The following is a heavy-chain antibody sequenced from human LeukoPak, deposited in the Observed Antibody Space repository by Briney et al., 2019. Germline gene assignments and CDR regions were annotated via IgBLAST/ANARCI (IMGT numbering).Heavy chain of an antibody. CDR2: IYYSGST. V-gene: IGHV4-59*01. J-gene: IGHJ6*02. D-gene: IGHD5-18*01. CDR1: GGSISSFY. Sequence: SETLSLTCTVSGGSISSFYWSWIRQPPEKGLEWIGYIYYSGSTNYNPSLKSRVTISVDTSKDQFSLKLSSVTAADTAVYYCARGPDTAMVTWGWYYYYGMDIWGQGTTVTVSS. CDR3: ARGPDTAMVTWGWYYYYGMDI.